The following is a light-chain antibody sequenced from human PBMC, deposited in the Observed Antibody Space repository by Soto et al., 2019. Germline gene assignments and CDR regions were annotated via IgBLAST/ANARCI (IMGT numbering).Light chain of an antibody. J-gene: IGLJ2*01. Sequence: QSVLTQPPSVSGAPGQRVTISCTGSSSNIGAPYDVHWYQQLPGTAPKLLIYGNSNRPSGVPDRFSGSKSGTSASLAITGLQAEDEADYYCQSYDRSLRGVVFGGGTKLTVL. V-gene: IGLV1-40*01. CDR1: SSNIGAPYD. CDR3: QSYDRSLRGVV. CDR2: GNS.